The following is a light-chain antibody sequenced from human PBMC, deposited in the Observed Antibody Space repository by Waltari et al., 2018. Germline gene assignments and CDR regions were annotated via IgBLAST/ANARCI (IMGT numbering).Light chain of an antibody. V-gene: IGKV3-20*01. CDR3: QNHERLPAT. J-gene: IGKJ1*01. CDR2: AAS. CDR1: QSVSTY. Sequence: EVVLTQSPGTLSLSPGERATLSCRASQSVSTYLAWYQPRPGQAPRLLIYAASTRATGIPDRFSGSGSGTDFSLTISRLEPEDFAVYYCQNHERLPATFGQGTKVEIK.